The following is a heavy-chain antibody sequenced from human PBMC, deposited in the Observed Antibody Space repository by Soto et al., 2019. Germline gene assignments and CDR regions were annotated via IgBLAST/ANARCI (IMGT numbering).Heavy chain of an antibody. CDR3: TTRPAYTGSYWAFDY. V-gene: IGHV3-15*07. J-gene: IGHJ4*02. CDR2: IKSKTDGGTT. D-gene: IGHD1-26*01. Sequence: EVQLVESGGGLVKPGGSLRLSCAASGFTFSNAWMNWVRQAPGKGLEWVGRIKSKTDGGTTDYAAPVKGRFTISTDDSRNTLSLQMNSLKTEDTAIYYCTTRPAYTGSYWAFDYWGQGTLVTVSS. CDR1: GFTFSNAW.